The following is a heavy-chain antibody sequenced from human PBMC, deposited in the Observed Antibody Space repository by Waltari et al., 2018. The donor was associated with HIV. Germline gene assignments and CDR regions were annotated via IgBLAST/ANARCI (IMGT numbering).Heavy chain of an antibody. CDR2: ITHRGSN. Sequence: QVQLQQWGAGLLKPSATLSLTCAVYNAPFSDYYWTWMRQIPGKRLEWIGEITHRGSNDYNPSLKSRVTMSSDMSKRQFSMRLKSVVAADTALYFCAGGRDSREQRLVAGFDFWGRGTLVTVSS. V-gene: IGHV4-34*02. CDR1: NAPFSDYY. CDR3: AGGRDSREQRLVAGFDF. D-gene: IGHD2-8*02. J-gene: IGHJ4*02.